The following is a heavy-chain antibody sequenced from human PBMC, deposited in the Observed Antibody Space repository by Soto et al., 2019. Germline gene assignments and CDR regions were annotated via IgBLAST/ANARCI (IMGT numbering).Heavy chain of an antibody. D-gene: IGHD5-12*01. V-gene: IGHV1-8*01. CDR3: ERGGYDASDI. Sequence: ASVKVSCKASGYTLTSHDINWVRQATGQGLEWMGWLNPNTGDTGYAQKFQGRLSMTRNTSISTAYMELSSLRSEDTAVYYCERGGYDASDIWGQGTLVTVSS. CDR1: GYTLTSHD. CDR2: LNPNTGDT. J-gene: IGHJ3*02.